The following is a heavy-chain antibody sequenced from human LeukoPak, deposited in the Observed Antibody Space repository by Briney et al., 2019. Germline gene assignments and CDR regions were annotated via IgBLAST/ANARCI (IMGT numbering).Heavy chain of an antibody. V-gene: IGHV3-21*01. CDR1: GFTFSSYS. CDR2: ISSSSSYI. D-gene: IGHD2-2*01. Sequence: GGSLRLSCAASGFTFSSYSMNWVRQAPGKGLEWVSSISSSSSYIYYADSVKGRFTISRDNAKNSLYLQMNSLRAEDTAVYYCARDGPYCSSTGCHRPPDYWGQGTLVTVSS. J-gene: IGHJ4*02. CDR3: ARDGPYCSSTGCHRPPDY.